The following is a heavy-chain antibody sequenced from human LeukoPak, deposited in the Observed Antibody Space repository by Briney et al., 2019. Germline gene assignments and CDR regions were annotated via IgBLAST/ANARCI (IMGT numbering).Heavy chain of an antibody. D-gene: IGHD6-19*01. CDR1: GGSISSYY. J-gene: IGHJ4*02. CDR3: ARHAGRPVATFHFDY. V-gene: IGHV4-59*08. CDR2: IYYSGST. Sequence: SETLSLTCTVSGGSISSYYWSWIRQPPGKGLEWIGYIYYSGSTNYNPSLKSRVTISVDRSKNQFSLKLTAVTAAGTAVYYCARHAGRPVATFHFDYWGQGSLVTVSS.